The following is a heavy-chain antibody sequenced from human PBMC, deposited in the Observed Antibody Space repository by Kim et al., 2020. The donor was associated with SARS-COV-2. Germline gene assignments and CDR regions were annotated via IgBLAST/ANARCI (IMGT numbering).Heavy chain of an antibody. D-gene: IGHD6-19*01. CDR2: ISGSGGST. CDR3: AKGKEGIAVAFYYYYGMDV. CDR1: GFTFSSYA. J-gene: IGHJ6*02. Sequence: GGSLRLSCAASGFTFSSYAMSWVRQAPGKGLEWVSAISGSGGSTYYADSVKGRFTISRDNSKNTLYLQMNSLRAEDTAVYYCAKGKEGIAVAFYYYYGMDVWGQGTTVTVSS. V-gene: IGHV3-23*01.